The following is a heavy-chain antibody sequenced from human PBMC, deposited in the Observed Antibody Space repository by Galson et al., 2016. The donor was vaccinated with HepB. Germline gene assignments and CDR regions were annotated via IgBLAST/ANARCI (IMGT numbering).Heavy chain of an antibody. CDR2: ISGSSGYR. CDR1: GFTFSDYY. Sequence: SLRLSCAASGFTFSDYYMSWIRQAPGKGLEWVSYISGSSGYRNYADTVKGRFTISRDNAKNSLYLQLISLRAEDTAVYYCARAVDSPLEVHFDYWGQGTLVTVSS. V-gene: IGHV3-11*06. D-gene: IGHD5-18*01. J-gene: IGHJ4*02. CDR3: ARAVDSPLEVHFDY.